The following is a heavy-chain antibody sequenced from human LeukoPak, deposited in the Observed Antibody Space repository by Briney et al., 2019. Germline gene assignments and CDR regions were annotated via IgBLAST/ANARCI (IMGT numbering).Heavy chain of an antibody. V-gene: IGHV4-39*01. CDR1: GGSISSSSYY. CDR3: ARRTGWYYFDY. J-gene: IGHJ4*02. Sequence: PSETLSLTCTVSGGSISSSSYYWGWIRQPPGKGLEYIVSIYYSGSTYYNPSLKSRVTISVDTSKNEFSLKLSSVTAADTAVYYCARRTGWYYFDYWGQGTLVTVSS. D-gene: IGHD6-19*01. CDR2: IYYSGST.